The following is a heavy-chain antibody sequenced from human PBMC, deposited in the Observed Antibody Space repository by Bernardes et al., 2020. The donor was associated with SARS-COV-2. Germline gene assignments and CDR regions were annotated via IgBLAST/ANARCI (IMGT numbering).Heavy chain of an antibody. CDR2: INPDGMRT. CDR3: ARDYNWNGGDFDR. V-gene: IGHV3-74*01. CDR1: GFTFSNYF. J-gene: IGHJ4*02. D-gene: IGHD1-20*01. Sequence: GGSLRLSCAASGFTFSNYFMHWVRQGPGSGLVWVSRINPDGMRTRYADSVKGRFTISRDNSKNTLYLQMNSLRAEDTAVYYCARDYNWNGGDFDRWGQGTLVTVSS.